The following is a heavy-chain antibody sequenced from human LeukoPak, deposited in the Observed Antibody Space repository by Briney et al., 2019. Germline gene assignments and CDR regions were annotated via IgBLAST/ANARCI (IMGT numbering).Heavy chain of an antibody. D-gene: IGHD3-10*01. CDR2: IRYDGSYK. Sequence: PGGSLRLSCAASGFTFSSYAMHWVRQAPGKGLEWVAFIRYDGSYKNYADSVKGRFTISRDISKSTLYLQMNSLRAADTAVYYCAKDGGVRGPDYYYYMDVWGKGTTVTISS. CDR3: AKDGGVRGPDYYYYMDV. V-gene: IGHV3-30*02. J-gene: IGHJ6*03. CDR1: GFTFSSYA.